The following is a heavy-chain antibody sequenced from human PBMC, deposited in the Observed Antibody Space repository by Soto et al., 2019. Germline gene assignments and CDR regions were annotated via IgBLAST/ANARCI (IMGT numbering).Heavy chain of an antibody. Sequence: ASVKVSCKASGYTFTSYGISWVRQAPGQGLEWMGWISAYNGNTNYAQKLQGRVTMTTDTSTSTAYMELRSLRSDDTAVYYCARDRLRAYSSGWYFQYYFDYWGHGTLVTVSS. V-gene: IGHV1-18*04. CDR1: GYTFTSYG. CDR2: ISAYNGNT. CDR3: ARDRLRAYSSGWYFQYYFDY. D-gene: IGHD6-19*01. J-gene: IGHJ4*01.